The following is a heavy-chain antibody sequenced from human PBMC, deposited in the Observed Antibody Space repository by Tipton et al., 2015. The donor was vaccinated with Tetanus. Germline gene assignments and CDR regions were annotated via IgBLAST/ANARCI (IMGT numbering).Heavy chain of an antibody. Sequence: SLRLSCAASGFIYSSYTMTWVRQAPGKGLEWVASISSTSSYIYYADSLKGRFTISRDNAKNSLYLQMNSLRAEDSAVYYCASFSALDYRGQRSLFTVSS. J-gene: IGHJ4*02. CDR3: ASFSALDY. CDR1: GFIYSSYT. CDR2: ISSTSSYI. V-gene: IGHV3-21*01.